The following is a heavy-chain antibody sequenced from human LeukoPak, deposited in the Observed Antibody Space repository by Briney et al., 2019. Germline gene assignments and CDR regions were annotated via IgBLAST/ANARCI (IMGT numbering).Heavy chain of an antibody. Sequence: SETLSLTCTVSGGSISISSYYWGWIRQPPGTGLEWIGSIYYSGSTYYNPSIKSRVTISVDTSKNQFSLKLSSVTAADTAVYYCARLGRYIWFEPWGQGTLVTVSS. CDR2: IYYSGST. J-gene: IGHJ5*02. CDR3: ARLGRYIWFEP. CDR1: GGSISISSYY. V-gene: IGHV4-39*01.